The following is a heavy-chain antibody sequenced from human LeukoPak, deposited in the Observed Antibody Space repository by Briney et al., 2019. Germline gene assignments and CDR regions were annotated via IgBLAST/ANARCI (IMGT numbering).Heavy chain of an antibody. CDR1: GGTFSSYA. D-gene: IGHD6-13*01. CDR2: IIPIFGTA. CDR3: ARGGRRAAAGLRYFDY. J-gene: IGHJ4*02. Sequence: VASVKVSCKASGGTFSSYAISWVRQAPGQGLEWMGGIIPIFGTANYAQKFQGRVTITADESTSTAYMELSSLRSEDTAVYYCARGGRRAAAGLRYFDYWGQGTLVTVSS. V-gene: IGHV1-69*01.